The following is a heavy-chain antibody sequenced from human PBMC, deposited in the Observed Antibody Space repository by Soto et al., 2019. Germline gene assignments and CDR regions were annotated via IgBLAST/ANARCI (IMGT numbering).Heavy chain of an antibody. V-gene: IGHV4-59*01. J-gene: IGHJ5*02. CDR1: GGSISSYY. CDR2: IYYSGST. D-gene: IGHD2-15*01. CDR3: ARACSGGSCYSGGRFDP. Sequence: SETLSLTHIVSGGSISSYYWSWIRQPPGKGLEWIGYIYYSGSTNYNPSLKSRVTISVDTSKNQFSLKLSSVTAADTAVYYCARACSGGSCYSGGRFDPWGQGTLVT.